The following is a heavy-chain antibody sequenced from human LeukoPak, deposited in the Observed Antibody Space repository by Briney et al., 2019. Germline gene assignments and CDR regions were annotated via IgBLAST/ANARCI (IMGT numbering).Heavy chain of an antibody. V-gene: IGHV1-69*05. CDR1: GGTFSSYA. CDR3: ATNRDCSGGSCYPYYYYYMDV. D-gene: IGHD2-15*01. J-gene: IGHJ6*03. CDR2: IIPIFGTA. Sequence: SVKVSCKASGGTFSSYAISWVRQAPGQGLEWMGGIIPIFGTANYAQKFQGRVTITTDESTSTAYMELSSLRSEDTAVYYCATNRDCSGGSCYPYYYYYMDVWGKGTTVTVSS.